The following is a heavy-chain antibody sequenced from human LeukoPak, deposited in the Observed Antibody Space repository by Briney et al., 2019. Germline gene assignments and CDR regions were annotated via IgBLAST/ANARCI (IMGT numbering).Heavy chain of an antibody. CDR2: ISGSGGST. V-gene: IGHV3-23*01. J-gene: IGHJ6*02. CDR1: GFTFSSYA. Sequence: GSLRLSCAASGFTFSSYAMSWVRQAPGKGLEWVSAISGSGGSTYYADSVKGRFTISRDNSKNSLYLQMNSLRTEDTALYYCAKDKAAAGDYYYYYGMDVWGQGTTVTVSS. D-gene: IGHD6-13*01. CDR3: AKDKAAAGDYYYYYGMDV.